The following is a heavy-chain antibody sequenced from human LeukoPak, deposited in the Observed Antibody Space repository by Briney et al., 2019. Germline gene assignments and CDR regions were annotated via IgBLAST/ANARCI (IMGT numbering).Heavy chain of an antibody. V-gene: IGHV3-7*03. CDR2: IKQDGSEK. Sequence: GGSLRLSCAASGFTFSFYWMSWVRQAPGKGPEWVANIKQDGSEKNYVDSVKGRFTVPRDNAKNSLYLQMNSLRAEDTAVYYCARDQSGYDYIDYWGQGTLVTVSS. J-gene: IGHJ4*02. D-gene: IGHD5-12*01. CDR1: GFTFSFYW. CDR3: ARDQSGYDYIDY.